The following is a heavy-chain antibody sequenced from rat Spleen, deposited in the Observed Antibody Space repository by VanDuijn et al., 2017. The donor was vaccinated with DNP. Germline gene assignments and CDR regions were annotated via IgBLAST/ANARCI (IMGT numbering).Heavy chain of an antibody. CDR3: ARPDY. V-gene: IGHV5-7*01. CDR1: GFTFSDYN. CDR2: ISYDGSST. Sequence: EVQLVESGGGLVQPGRSLTLSCADSGFTFSDYNMAWVRQAPKKGLEWVATISYDGSSTNYQDSVKGRFTISRDNAKSTLYLQMDSLRSEDTATYYCARPDYWGQGVMVTVSS. J-gene: IGHJ2*01.